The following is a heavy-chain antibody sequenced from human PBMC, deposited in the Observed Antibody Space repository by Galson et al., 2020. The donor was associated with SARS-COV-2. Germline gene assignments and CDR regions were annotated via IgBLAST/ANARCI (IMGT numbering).Heavy chain of an antibody. CDR3: ARHHLLAVTTSGFGY. V-gene: IGHV4-39*01. Sequence: SETLSLTCTVSGGSISSSSSYWGWIRQPPGKGLEWIASFYYSGSTYYNPSLKSRVTISVDTSKNQFSLNLRSVTAADTAIYYCARHHLLAVTTSGFGYWGQGTLVTVSS. D-gene: IGHD4-17*01. J-gene: IGHJ4*02. CDR2: FYYSGST. CDR1: GGSISSSSSY.